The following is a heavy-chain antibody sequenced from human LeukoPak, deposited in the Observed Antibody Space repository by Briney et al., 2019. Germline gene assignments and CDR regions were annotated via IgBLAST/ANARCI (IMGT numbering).Heavy chain of an antibody. D-gene: IGHD6-19*01. CDR1: GFTFSSYW. J-gene: IGHJ6*02. Sequence: GGSLRLSCAASGFTFSSYWMSWARQAPGKGLEWVANIKQDGSEKYYVDSVKGRFTISRDNAKNSLYLQMNSLRAEDTAVYYCAREGPYSSGWYYYYGMDVWGQGTTVTVSS. V-gene: IGHV3-7*01. CDR3: AREGPYSSGWYYYYGMDV. CDR2: IKQDGSEK.